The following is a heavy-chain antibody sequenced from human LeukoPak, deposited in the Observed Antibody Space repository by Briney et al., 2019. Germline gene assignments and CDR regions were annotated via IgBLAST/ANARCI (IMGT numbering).Heavy chain of an antibody. CDR3: ARGPKPYDYVWVSYRF. CDR1: GYTFTGYY. Sequence: GASVKVSCKASGYTFTGYYMHWVRQAPGQGLEWMGWINPNSGGTNYAQKFQGRVTMTRDTSISTAYMELSRLRSDDTAVYYCARGPKPYDYVWVSYRFWGQGTLVTVSS. J-gene: IGHJ4*02. V-gene: IGHV1-2*02. CDR2: INPNSGGT. D-gene: IGHD3-16*02.